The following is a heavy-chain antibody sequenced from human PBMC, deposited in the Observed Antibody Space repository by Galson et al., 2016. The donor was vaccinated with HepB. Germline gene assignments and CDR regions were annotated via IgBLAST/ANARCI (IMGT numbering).Heavy chain of an antibody. CDR2: IYHSGST. CDR1: GGSISRHTW. V-gene: IGHV4-4*02. Sequence: LSLTCAVSGGSISRHTWWSWVRQPPGKGLEWIGEIYHSGSTNYNPSLDSRVTISVDKPKNHISLRLTSLTAADTAIYYCANYYDTPGYGAFDLWGQGTMVTVSS. D-gene: IGHD3-22*01. J-gene: IGHJ3*01. CDR3: ANYYDTPGYGAFDL.